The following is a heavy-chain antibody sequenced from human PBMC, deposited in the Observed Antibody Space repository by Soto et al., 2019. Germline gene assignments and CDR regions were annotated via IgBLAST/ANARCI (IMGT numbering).Heavy chain of an antibody. D-gene: IGHD2-2*01. V-gene: IGHV1-18*04. CDR1: GYSFTSYG. J-gene: IGHJ6*02. CDR3: ARDRDVVVVPPPTYDYYYYGMDV. CDR2: ISAYNGNT. Sequence: ASVKVSCKASGYSFTSYGISWVRQAPGQGLEWMGWISAYNGNTNYAQKLQGRVTMTTDTSTRTAYMELRSLRSDDTAVYYCARDRDVVVVPPPTYDYYYYGMDVWGQGTTVTV.